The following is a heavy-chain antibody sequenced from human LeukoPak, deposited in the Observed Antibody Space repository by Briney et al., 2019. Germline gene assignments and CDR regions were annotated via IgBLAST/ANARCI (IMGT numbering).Heavy chain of an antibody. D-gene: IGHD3-3*01. CDR1: GGSISSYY. Sequence: PSETLSLTCTVSGGSISSYYWSWIRQPPGKGLEWIGYIYYSGSTNYNPSLKSRVTISVDTSKNQFSLKLSSVTAADTAVYYCARSRGYYTLDYWGQGTLVTVSS. CDR3: ARSRGYYTLDY. CDR2: IYYSGST. V-gene: IGHV4-59*12. J-gene: IGHJ4*02.